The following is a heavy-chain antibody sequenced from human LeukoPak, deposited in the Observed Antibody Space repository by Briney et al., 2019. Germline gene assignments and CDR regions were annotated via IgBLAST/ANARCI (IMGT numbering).Heavy chain of an antibody. V-gene: IGHV1-2*02. CDR1: VYTFTRYY. CDR3: ARATSGIAVAGT. J-gene: IGHJ5*02. Sequence: ASVKVSCKASVYTFTRYYMHWVRQAPGQGLEWMGWINPNSGGTNYAQKFQGRVTMTRDTSISTAYMELSRLRSDDTAVYYCARATSGIAVAGTWGQGTLVTVSS. D-gene: IGHD6-19*01. CDR2: INPNSGGT.